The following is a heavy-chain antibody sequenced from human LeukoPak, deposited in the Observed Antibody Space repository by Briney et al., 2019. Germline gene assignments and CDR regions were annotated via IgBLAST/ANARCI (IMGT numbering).Heavy chain of an antibody. V-gene: IGHV1-2*02. Sequence: GASVKVSCKASGYTFTGYYMHWVRQAPGQGLEWMGWINPNSGGTNYAQKFQGRVTMTRDTSISTAYMELSRLRSDDTAVYYCARAERTAYYYDSSGYSNWFDPWGQGTLVTVSS. CDR3: ARAERTAYYYDSSGYSNWFDP. CDR2: INPNSGGT. D-gene: IGHD3-22*01. CDR1: GYTFTGYY. J-gene: IGHJ5*02.